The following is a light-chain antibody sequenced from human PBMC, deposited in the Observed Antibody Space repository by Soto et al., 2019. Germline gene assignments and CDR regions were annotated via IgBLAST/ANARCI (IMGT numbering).Light chain of an antibody. CDR3: QQYNNGPPWT. V-gene: IGKV3-15*01. J-gene: IGKJ1*01. Sequence: EIVFTQSPATLSLSPGERATLSCRASQSVSRYLAWYQQKPGQAPRLLIYDASTRATGIPARFSGSGSGTEFTLTISSLQSEDFAVYYCQQYNNGPPWTFGQGTKVDIK. CDR1: QSVSRY. CDR2: DAS.